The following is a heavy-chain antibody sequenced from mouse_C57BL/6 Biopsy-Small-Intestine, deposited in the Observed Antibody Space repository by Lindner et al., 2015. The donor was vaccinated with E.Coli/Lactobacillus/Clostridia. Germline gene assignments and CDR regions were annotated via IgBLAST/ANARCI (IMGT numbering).Heavy chain of an antibody. Sequence: VQLQESGAELARPGASVKLSCKASGNTFTSYGISWVKQRTGQGLEWIGGIYPRSGNTYYNEKFKGKATLTADKSSSTAYMELRSLTSEDSAVYFCARLGYYGSSYWYFDVWGTGTTVTVSS. V-gene: IGHV1-81*01. D-gene: IGHD1-1*01. CDR2: IYPRSGNT. CDR3: ARLGYYGSSYWYFDV. J-gene: IGHJ1*03. CDR1: GNTFTSYG.